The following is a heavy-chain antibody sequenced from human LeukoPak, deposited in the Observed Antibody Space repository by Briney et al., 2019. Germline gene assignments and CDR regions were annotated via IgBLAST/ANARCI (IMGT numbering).Heavy chain of an antibody. V-gene: IGHV4-34*01. Sequence: PSETLSLTCAVYGGSFSDCYWSWIRQPPGKGLEWIGEINHSGSTNYNPSLKSRVTISVDTSKNQFSLKLSSVTAADTAVYYCAREYSWLARYFDLWGRGTLVTVSS. CDR3: AREYSWLARYFDL. J-gene: IGHJ2*01. D-gene: IGHD6-19*01. CDR1: GGSFSDCY. CDR2: INHSGST.